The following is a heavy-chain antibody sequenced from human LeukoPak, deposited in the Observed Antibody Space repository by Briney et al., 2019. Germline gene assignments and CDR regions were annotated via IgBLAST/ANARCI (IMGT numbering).Heavy chain of an antibody. CDR3: AKRGMSGGNYYXX. D-gene: IGHD1-26*01. CDR1: GFTFSSYA. Sequence: GGSLRLSCAASGFTFSSYAMTWVRQAPGKGLEWVSSISGSGVSTNYADSVKGRFTISRDNSKNTLFLQLNSLRVEDTAVYYCAKRGMSGGNYYXXWGQXXLVT. CDR2: ISGSGVST. V-gene: IGHV3-23*01. J-gene: IGHJ5*02.